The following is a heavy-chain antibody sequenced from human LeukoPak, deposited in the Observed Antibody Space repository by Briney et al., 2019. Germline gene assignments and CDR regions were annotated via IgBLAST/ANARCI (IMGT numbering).Heavy chain of an antibody. J-gene: IGHJ6*02. CDR1: GYTFTSYG. CDR2: ISAYNGNT. CDR3: ARYLITIFGVVITRYGMDV. V-gene: IGHV1-18*01. Sequence: ASVKVSCKASGYTFTSYGISWVRHPPARGLEWMGWISAYNGNTNYAQKLQGRVTMTTDTSTSTAYMELRSLRSDDTAEYYGARYLITIFGVVITRYGMDVWGQGTTVTVSS. D-gene: IGHD3-3*01.